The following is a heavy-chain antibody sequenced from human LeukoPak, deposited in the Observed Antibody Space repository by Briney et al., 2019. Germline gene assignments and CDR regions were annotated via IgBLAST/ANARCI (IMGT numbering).Heavy chain of an antibody. Sequence: SETLSLTCAVSGYSISIAYYWGWIRQPPGKGLEWIGRIFRGGGTSYSPSLKSRLTMSMDTSKNQFSLQLTSVTAADTAVYYCARYDSRGSGSTQLEYWGQGILVTISS. CDR1: GYSISIAYY. J-gene: IGHJ4*02. CDR2: IFRGGGT. CDR3: ARYDSRGSGSTQLEY. D-gene: IGHD3-3*01. V-gene: IGHV4-38-2*01.